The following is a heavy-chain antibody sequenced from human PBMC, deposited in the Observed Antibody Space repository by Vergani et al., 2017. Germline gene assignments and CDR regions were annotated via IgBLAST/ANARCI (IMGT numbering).Heavy chain of an antibody. J-gene: IGHJ4*02. CDR1: GGSFSGYY. CDR2: IYYSGST. Sequence: QVQLQQWGAGLLKPSETLSLTCAVYGGSFSGYYWSWIRQPPGKGLEWIGYIYYSGSTYYNPSLKSRVTISVDTSKNQFSLKLSSVTAADTAVYYCARGAFVVVPAAIIHWGQGTLVTVSS. V-gene: IGHV4-34*01. D-gene: IGHD2-2*02. CDR3: ARGAFVVVPAAIIH.